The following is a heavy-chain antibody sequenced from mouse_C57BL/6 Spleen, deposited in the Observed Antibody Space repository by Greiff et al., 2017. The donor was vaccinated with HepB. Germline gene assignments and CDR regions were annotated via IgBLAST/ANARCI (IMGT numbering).Heavy chain of an antibody. J-gene: IGHJ2*01. CDR1: GFNIKDDY. Sequence: EVQLQQSGAELVRPGASVKLSCTASGFNIKDDYMHWVKQRPEQGLEWIGWIDPENGDTEYASKFQGKATITADTSSNTAYLQLSSLTSEDTAVYYCTTGKTGYWGQGTTLTVSS. CDR3: TTGKTGY. V-gene: IGHV14-4*01. CDR2: IDPENGDT.